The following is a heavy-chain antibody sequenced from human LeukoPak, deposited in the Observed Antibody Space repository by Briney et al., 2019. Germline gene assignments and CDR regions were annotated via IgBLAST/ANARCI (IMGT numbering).Heavy chain of an antibody. Sequence: GGSLRLSCAASGFTVSSNYMSWVRQAPGQGLEWVSVIYSGGSKYYADSVKGRFTISRDNSKNTLYLQMNSLRAEDTAVYYCARAEKATIFDYWGQGTLVTVSS. D-gene: IGHD5-24*01. V-gene: IGHV3-53*01. CDR1: GFTVSSNY. CDR2: IYSGGSK. CDR3: ARAEKATIFDY. J-gene: IGHJ4*02.